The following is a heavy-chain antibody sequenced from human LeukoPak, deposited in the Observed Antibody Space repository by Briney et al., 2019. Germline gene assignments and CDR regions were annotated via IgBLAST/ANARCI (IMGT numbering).Heavy chain of an antibody. CDR2: ISAYNGNT. V-gene: IGHV1-18*01. Sequence: VASVTVSCTASGYTFTSYGISWVRQAPGQGLEWMGWISAYNGNTNYAQKLQGRVTMTTDTSTSTAYMELRSLRSDDTAVYYCARGQYSSSSWSPYYYYGMDVWGQGTTVTVSS. D-gene: IGHD6-6*01. CDR1: GYTFTSYG. J-gene: IGHJ6*02. CDR3: ARGQYSSSSWSPYYYYGMDV.